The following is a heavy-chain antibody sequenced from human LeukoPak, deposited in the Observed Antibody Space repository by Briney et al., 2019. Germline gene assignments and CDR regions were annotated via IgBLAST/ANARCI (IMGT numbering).Heavy chain of an antibody. CDR3: ARERPSPYYYDSSGSGAFDI. D-gene: IGHD3-22*01. V-gene: IGHV3-30*04. CDR2: ISYDGSNK. J-gene: IGHJ3*02. CDR1: GFTFSSYA. Sequence: PGGSLRLSCAASGFTFSSYAMHWVRQAPGKGLEWVAVISYDGSNKYYADSVKGRFTISRDNSKNTLYLQMNSLRAEDTAVYYCARERPSPYYYDSSGSGAFDIWGQGTMVTVSS.